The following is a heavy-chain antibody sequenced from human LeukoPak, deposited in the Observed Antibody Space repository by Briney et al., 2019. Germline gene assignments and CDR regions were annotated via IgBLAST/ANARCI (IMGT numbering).Heavy chain of an antibody. D-gene: IGHD6-19*01. CDR3: AKDISGWYGSFAFDI. CDR1: GFTFSSYA. Sequence: HTGGSLRLSCAASGFTFSSYAMSWVRQAPGKGLEWVSAISGSGGSTYYADSVKGWFTISRDNSKNTLYLQMNSLRAEDTAVYYCAKDISGWYGSFAFDIWGQGTMVTVSS. J-gene: IGHJ3*02. V-gene: IGHV3-23*01. CDR2: ISGSGGST.